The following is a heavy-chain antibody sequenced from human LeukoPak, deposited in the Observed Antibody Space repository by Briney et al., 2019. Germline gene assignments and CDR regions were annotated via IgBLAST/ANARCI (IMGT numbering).Heavy chain of an antibody. J-gene: IGHJ4*02. V-gene: IGHV3-48*01. Sequence: GGSLRLSCAASGFTLSTYSMNWVRQAPGKGLEWVSYISSSSSTIYYADSVKGRFTISRDNAKNSLYLQMNSLRAEDTAVYYCARGSTYYDSSGQVPFDYWGQGTLVTVSS. CDR2: ISSSSSTI. D-gene: IGHD3-22*01. CDR3: ARGSTYYDSSGQVPFDY. CDR1: GFTLSTYS.